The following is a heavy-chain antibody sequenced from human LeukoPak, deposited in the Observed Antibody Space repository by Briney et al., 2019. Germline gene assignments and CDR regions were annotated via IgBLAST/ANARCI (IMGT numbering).Heavy chain of an antibody. V-gene: IGHV3-64D*09. CDR3: AREGDGYNLPLHFDY. D-gene: IGHD5-24*01. CDR2: ISDSGGST. CDR1: GFPFSSYA. J-gene: IGHJ4*02. Sequence: GGSLRLSCSASGFPFSSYAMHWVRQAPGKGLEYVSAISDSGGSTYYADSVKGRFTISRDNSKNTLYLQMSSLRAEDTAVYYCAREGDGYNLPLHFDYWGQGTLVTVSS.